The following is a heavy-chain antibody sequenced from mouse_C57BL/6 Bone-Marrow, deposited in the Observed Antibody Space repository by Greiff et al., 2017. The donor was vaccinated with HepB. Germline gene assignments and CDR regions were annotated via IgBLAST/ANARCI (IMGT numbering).Heavy chain of an antibody. Sequence: QVHVKQSGAELVKPGASVKMSCKASGYTFTSYWITWVKQRPGQGLEWIGDIYPGSGSTNYNEKFKSKATLTVDTSSSTAYMQLSSLTSEDSAVYYCAKGYGSSYSYWYFDVWGTGTTVTVSS. D-gene: IGHD1-1*01. CDR2: IYPGSGST. V-gene: IGHV1-55*01. CDR1: GYTFTSYW. J-gene: IGHJ1*03. CDR3: AKGYGSSYSYWYFDV.